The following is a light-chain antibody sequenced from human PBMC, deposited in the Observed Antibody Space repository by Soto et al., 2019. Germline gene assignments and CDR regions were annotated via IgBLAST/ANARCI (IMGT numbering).Light chain of an antibody. Sequence: DIQMTQSPSTLSASVGDRVTITCRASQSISSWLAWYQQKPGKAPKLLIYKASSGESGVPSRFSGSGSGTEGTLTISSREPDDVATYYCQQDNSYPRTFGQGTKVEIK. J-gene: IGKJ1*01. CDR1: QSISSW. CDR3: QQDNSYPRT. CDR2: KAS. V-gene: IGKV1-5*03.